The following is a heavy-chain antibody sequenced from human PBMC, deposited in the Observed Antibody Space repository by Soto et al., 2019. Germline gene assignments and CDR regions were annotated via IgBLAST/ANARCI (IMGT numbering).Heavy chain of an antibody. V-gene: IGHV1-18*01. Sequence: QVQLVQSGAEVKKPGASVKVSCKASGYTFTSYGISWVRQAPGQGLEWMGWISAYNGNTNYAQKLQGRVTMTKDTSTSTAYMELRSVRSDDRAVYYGARVSSTRRYDFWSGVRLNWFDPWGQGTLVTVSS. CDR1: GYTFTSYG. D-gene: IGHD3-3*01. CDR3: ARVSSTRRYDFWSGVRLNWFDP. CDR2: ISAYNGNT. J-gene: IGHJ5*02.